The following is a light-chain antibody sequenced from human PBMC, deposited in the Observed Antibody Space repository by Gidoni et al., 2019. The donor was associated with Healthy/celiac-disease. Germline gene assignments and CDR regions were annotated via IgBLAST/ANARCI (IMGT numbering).Light chain of an antibody. Sequence: EIVWTQSPGTLSLSPGERATRSCRASQSVSSSYLAWYQQKPGQAPRLLIYGASSRATGIPDRFSGSGSGTDFTLTISRLEPEDFAVYYCQQYGSSLWTFGQGTKVEIK. CDR2: GAS. V-gene: IGKV3-20*01. CDR3: QQYGSSLWT. J-gene: IGKJ1*01. CDR1: QSVSSSY.